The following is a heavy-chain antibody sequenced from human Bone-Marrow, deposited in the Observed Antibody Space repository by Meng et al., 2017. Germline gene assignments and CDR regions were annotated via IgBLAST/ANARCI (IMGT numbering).Heavy chain of an antibody. CDR1: GCSFTDAG. CDR2: IKRNSDGGTT. V-gene: IGHV3-15*01. CDR3: ATGAAAADH. Sequence: RVVSGGGLVKPGGALRLSCVASGCSFTDAGMSWVRQAPGKGVEWVGRIKRNSDGGTTDYAAPVKGRFTISRDDSKNTLFLQMNSLITEDTAVYFCATGAAAADHWGQGTLVTVSS. J-gene: IGHJ4*02. D-gene: IGHD6-13*01.